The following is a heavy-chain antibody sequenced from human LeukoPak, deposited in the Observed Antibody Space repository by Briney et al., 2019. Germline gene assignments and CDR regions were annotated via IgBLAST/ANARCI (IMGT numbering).Heavy chain of an antibody. CDR1: GFSFSSYG. CDR3: AKVRFSDSGRDGLDS. CDR2: IRYDGSNK. D-gene: IGHD5-12*01. Sequence: GVSLRLSCAASGFSFSSYGTHWVRRASGRGLEWVAFIRYDGSNKDYADSVKGRFTISRDNSKNTLYLEMNSLRAEDTAVYHCAKVRFSDSGRDGLDSWGQGTLVTVSS. V-gene: IGHV3-30*02. J-gene: IGHJ5*01.